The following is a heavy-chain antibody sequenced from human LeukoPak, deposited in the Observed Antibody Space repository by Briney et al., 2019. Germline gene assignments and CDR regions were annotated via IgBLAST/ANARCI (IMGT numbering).Heavy chain of an antibody. J-gene: IGHJ5*02. CDR3: AREHDYGDNSPWFDP. D-gene: IGHD4-23*01. CDR2: IYYSGST. CDR1: GGSISSGGYY. V-gene: IGHV4-31*03. Sequence: PSETPSLTCTVSGGSISSGGYYWSWIRQHPGKGLEWIGYIYYSGSTYCNPSLKSRVTISVDTSKNQFSLKLSSVTAADTAVYYCAREHDYGDNSPWFDPWGQGTLVTVSS.